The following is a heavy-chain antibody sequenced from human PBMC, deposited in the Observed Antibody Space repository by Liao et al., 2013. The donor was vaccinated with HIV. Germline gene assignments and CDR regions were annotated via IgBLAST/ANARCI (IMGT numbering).Heavy chain of an antibody. J-gene: IGHJ6*04. CDR2: ISYSGST. CDR3: AREGNLDGLMDV. CDR1: GGSISSGDYY. V-gene: IGHV4-30-4*08. D-gene: IGHD5-24*01. Sequence: QVQLQESGPGLVKPSQTLSLTCTVSGGSISSGDYYWSWIRQPPGKGLEWIGYISYSGSTYYNPSLKSRVTISVDTSKNQFSLRLSSVTAADTAVYYCAREGNLDGLMDVWGKGTTVTVSS.